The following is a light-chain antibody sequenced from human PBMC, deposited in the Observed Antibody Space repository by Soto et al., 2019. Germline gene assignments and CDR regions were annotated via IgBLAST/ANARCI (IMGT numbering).Light chain of an antibody. CDR2: AAS. Sequence: PGERVTLSCRASQSVSSSYLTWYQQKPGQAPRLLIYAASTRATGIPARFSGSGSGTEFTLTISSLQSEDFAVYYCQQYSIWRTFGQGTKVDIK. CDR3: QQYSIWRT. V-gene: IGKV3-15*01. CDR1: QSVSSSY. J-gene: IGKJ1*01.